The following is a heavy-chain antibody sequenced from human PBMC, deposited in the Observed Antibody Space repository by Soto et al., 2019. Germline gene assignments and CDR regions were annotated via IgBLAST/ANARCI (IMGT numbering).Heavy chain of an antibody. CDR3: AKDLYGGKY. CDR2: ISYDGSNK. V-gene: IGHV3-30-3*01. Sequence: GGSLTLSCAASGFPFSSYAMHWVRQAPGKGLEWVALISYDGSNKYYADSVKGRFTISRDNSKNTLYLQMNSLRAEDTAVYYCAKDLYGGKYWGQGTLVTVSS. CDR1: GFPFSSYA. D-gene: IGHD4-17*01. J-gene: IGHJ4*02.